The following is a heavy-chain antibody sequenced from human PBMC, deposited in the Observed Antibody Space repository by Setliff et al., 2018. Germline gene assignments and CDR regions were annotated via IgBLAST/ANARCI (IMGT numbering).Heavy chain of an antibody. J-gene: IGHJ4*02. Sequence: SETLSLTCAVYGGSFSGYYWSWIRQPPGKGLEWIGEINHSGSTNYNPSLKSRVTISVDTSKYQFSLKLSSVTAADTAVYYCARGGYSRGPPVYYFDYWGQGTLVTVSS. CDR1: GGSFSGYY. D-gene: IGHD5-12*01. CDR2: INHSGST. CDR3: ARGGYSRGPPVYYFDY. V-gene: IGHV4-34*01.